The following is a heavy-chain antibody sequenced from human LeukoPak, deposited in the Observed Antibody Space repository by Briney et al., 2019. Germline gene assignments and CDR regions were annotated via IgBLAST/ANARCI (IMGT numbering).Heavy chain of an antibody. Sequence: PGGSLRLSCAASGFTVSSNYMSWVRQAPGKGLEWVSVIYSGGNTLYADSMKGRFTISRDNSKNTVHLQMNSLRAEDTAVYYCARGTPIYDSSGYCLDYWGQGTLVTVSS. CDR2: IYSGGNT. V-gene: IGHV3-53*01. D-gene: IGHD3-22*01. CDR3: ARGTPIYDSSGYCLDY. J-gene: IGHJ4*02. CDR1: GFTVSSNY.